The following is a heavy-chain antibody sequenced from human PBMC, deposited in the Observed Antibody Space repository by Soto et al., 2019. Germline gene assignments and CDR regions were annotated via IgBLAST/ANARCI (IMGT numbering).Heavy chain of an antibody. D-gene: IGHD3-22*01. V-gene: IGHV4-30-2*06. J-gene: IGHJ4*02. Sequence: QVQLQESGSGLVKPSQTLSLTCDVSGDSISSGGYSWNWIRQSPGKGLEWIGNIYQSGTTDYNPSLKSRVTISVDRSKNQFSLKLSSVTAADTAVYYCARDNRSGYYFDYWGQGTLVTVSS. CDR3: ARDNRSGYYFDY. CDR1: GDSISSGGYS. CDR2: IYQSGTT.